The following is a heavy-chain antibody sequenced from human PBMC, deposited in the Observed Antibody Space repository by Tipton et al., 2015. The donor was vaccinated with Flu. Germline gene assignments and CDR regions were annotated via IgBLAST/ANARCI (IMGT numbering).Heavy chain of an antibody. D-gene: IGHD3-3*01. J-gene: IGHJ6*02. V-gene: IGHV3-11*01. CDR3: ARDHPPTITVLGEITDYFGMAV. CDR2: ISSSGSTI. Sequence: QLVQSGGGLVKPGGSLRLSCAAFGFTFSDYYMSWIRQAPGKGLEWVSHISSSGSTINYADSVKGRFTISRDNAKSSLYLQMNSLRAEDTAVYYCARDHPPTITVLGEITDYFGMAVWGQGTTVTVSS. CDR1: GFTFSDYY.